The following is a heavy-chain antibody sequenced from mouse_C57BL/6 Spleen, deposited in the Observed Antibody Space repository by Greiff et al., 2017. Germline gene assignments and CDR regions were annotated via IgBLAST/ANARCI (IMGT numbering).Heavy chain of an antibody. D-gene: IGHD1-1*01. CDR1: GYTFTSYG. CDR2: IYPRSGNT. V-gene: IGHV1-81*01. Sequence: QVQLQQSGAELARPGASVKLSCKASGYTFTSYGISWVKQRTGQGLEWIGEIYPRSGNTYYNEKFKGKATMTADKSSSTAYLELRSLTSEDSAVHFCARPLYYGSSYGAMDYWGQGTSVTVSS. J-gene: IGHJ4*01. CDR3: ARPLYYGSSYGAMDY.